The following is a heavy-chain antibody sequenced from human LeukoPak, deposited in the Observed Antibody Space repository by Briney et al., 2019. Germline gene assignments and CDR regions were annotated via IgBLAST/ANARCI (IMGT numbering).Heavy chain of an antibody. D-gene: IGHD6-19*01. V-gene: IGHV3-30*04. Sequence: GGSLRPSCAASGFTFSSYAMHWVRQAPGKGLEWVAVISYDGSNKYYADSVKGRFTISRDNSKNTLYLQMNSLRAEDTAVYYCARDGIAVPTYYFDYWGQGTLVTVSS. CDR1: GFTFSSYA. CDR3: ARDGIAVPTYYFDY. CDR2: ISYDGSNK. J-gene: IGHJ4*02.